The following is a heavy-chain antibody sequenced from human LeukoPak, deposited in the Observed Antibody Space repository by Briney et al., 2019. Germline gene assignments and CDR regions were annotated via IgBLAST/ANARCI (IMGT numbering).Heavy chain of an antibody. V-gene: IGHV4-59*08. Sequence: PSETLSLTCTVSGGSISSYYWSWIRQPPGKGLEWIGYIYYSGSTNYNPSLKSRVTISVDTSKNQFSLKLSSVTAADTAVYYCARQGYSNYNPMGWFDPWGQGTLVTVSS. D-gene: IGHD4-11*01. CDR2: IYYSGST. J-gene: IGHJ5*02. CDR1: GGSISSYY. CDR3: ARQGYSNYNPMGWFDP.